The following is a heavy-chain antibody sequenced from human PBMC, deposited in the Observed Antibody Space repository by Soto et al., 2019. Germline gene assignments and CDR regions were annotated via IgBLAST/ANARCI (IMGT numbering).Heavy chain of an antibody. CDR3: ARGELLWFGEPTGAFDI. V-gene: IGHV1-2*04. CDR1: GSTFTGYY. Sequence: ASVKVSCKASGSTFTGYYMHWVRQAPGQGLEWMGWINPNSGGTNYAQKFQGWVTMTRDTSISTAYMELSRLRSDDTAVYYCARGELLWFGEPTGAFDIWGQGTMVTVSS. CDR2: INPNSGGT. D-gene: IGHD3-10*01. J-gene: IGHJ3*02.